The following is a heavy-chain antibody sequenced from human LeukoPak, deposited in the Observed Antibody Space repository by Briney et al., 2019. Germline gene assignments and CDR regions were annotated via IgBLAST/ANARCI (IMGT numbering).Heavy chain of an antibody. J-gene: IGHJ3*02. CDR1: KFNFNTYG. CDR2: ISGSGGST. V-gene: IGHV3-23*01. Sequence: GGSLRLSCATSKFNFNTYGMSWVRQAPGKGLEWVSSISGSGGSTQYADSVQGRFTISRDNSKNTLYLQMNSLRAEDTAVYYCAKDPRYYVSSAVDAFDIWGQGTMVTVSS. D-gene: IGHD3-22*01. CDR3: AKDPRYYVSSAVDAFDI.